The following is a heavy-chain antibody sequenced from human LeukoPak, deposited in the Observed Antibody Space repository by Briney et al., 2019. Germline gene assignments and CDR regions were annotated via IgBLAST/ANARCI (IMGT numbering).Heavy chain of an antibody. CDR2: IYTSGST. CDR1: GGSISSGSYY. D-gene: IGHD3-3*01. V-gene: IGHV4-61*02. Sequence: SQTLSLTCTVSGGSISSGSYYWSWIRQPAGKGLEWIGRIYTSGSTNYNPSLKSRVTISVDTSKNLFSLKLSSVTAADTAVYYCARGYYDFWSGRDDYWGQGTLVTVSS. J-gene: IGHJ4*02. CDR3: ARGYYDFWSGRDDY.